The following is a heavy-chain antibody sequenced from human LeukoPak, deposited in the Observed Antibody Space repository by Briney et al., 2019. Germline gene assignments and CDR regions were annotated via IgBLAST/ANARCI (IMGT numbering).Heavy chain of an antibody. CDR2: FDPEDGET. J-gene: IGHJ6*03. CDR1: GYTLTELS. Sequence: GASVKVSCKVSGYTLTELSMHWVRQAPGKGLEWMGGFDPEDGETIYAQKFQGRVTMTEDTSTDTAYMELSSLRSEDTAVYYCARDLYSNYDGYGGYYYYYYMDVWGKGTTVTVSS. D-gene: IGHD4-11*01. V-gene: IGHV1-24*01. CDR3: ARDLYSNYDGYGGYYYYYYMDV.